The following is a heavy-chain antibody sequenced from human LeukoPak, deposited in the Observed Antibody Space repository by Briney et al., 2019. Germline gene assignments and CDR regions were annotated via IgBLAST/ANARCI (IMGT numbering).Heavy chain of an antibody. Sequence: ASVKVSCKASGDTFGTFSFNWVRQAPSEGLEWLGGLTPLAGTPNYAQKFQGRLTISADKSTSTVYMELCRLTSEDTAVYFCAKFWSGYYTDWGQGTLVSVSS. CDR1: GDTFGTFS. J-gene: IGHJ4*02. CDR2: LTPLAGTP. CDR3: AKFWSGYYTD. D-gene: IGHD3-3*01. V-gene: IGHV1-69*06.